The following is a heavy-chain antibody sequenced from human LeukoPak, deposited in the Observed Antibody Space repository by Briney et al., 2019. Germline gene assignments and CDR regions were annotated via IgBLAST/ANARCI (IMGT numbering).Heavy chain of an antibody. CDR2: IWYDGSNK. J-gene: IGHJ4*02. V-gene: IGHV3-33*01. Sequence: GGSLRLSCAASGFTFSSYGMHWVRQAPGKGLEWVAVIWYDGSNKYYADSAKGRFTISRDNSKNTLYLQMNSLRAEDTAVYYCARRIAAAKHFDYWGQGTLVTVSS. CDR3: ARRIAAAKHFDY. CDR1: GFTFSSYG. D-gene: IGHD6-13*01.